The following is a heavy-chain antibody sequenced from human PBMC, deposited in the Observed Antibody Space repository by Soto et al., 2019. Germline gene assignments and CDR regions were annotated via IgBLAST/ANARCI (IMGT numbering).Heavy chain of an antibody. D-gene: IGHD3-22*01. CDR1: GSIFSSYG. V-gene: IGHV3-30*18. J-gene: IGHJ4*02. CDR3: AKDTYYHYSTGLYVFDY. CDR2: TSYDGRNN. Sequence: PGGSLRLSCAVSGSIFSSYGMHWVRQAPGKGLEWVAVTSYDGRNNNYADSVRGRFTISRDNSKSTLYLQMNSLRPEDTAVYYCAKDTYYHYSTGLYVFDYWGQGTPVTVSS.